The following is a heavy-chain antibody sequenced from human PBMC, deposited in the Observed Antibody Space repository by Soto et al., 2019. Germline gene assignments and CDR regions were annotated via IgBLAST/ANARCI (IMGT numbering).Heavy chain of an antibody. V-gene: IGHV3-11*06. Sequence: GSLRLSCAASGFTFSDYYMSWIRQAPGKGLEWVSYISSSSSYTNYADSVKGRFTISRDNAKNSLYLQMNSLRAEDTAVYYCASIEGDFWSGYYPGYWGRGTLVTVSS. J-gene: IGHJ4*02. CDR2: ISSSSSYT. D-gene: IGHD3-3*01. CDR3: ASIEGDFWSGYYPGY. CDR1: GFTFSDYY.